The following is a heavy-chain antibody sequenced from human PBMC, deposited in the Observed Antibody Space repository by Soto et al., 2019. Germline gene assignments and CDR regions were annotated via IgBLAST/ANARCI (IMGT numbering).Heavy chain of an antibody. CDR2: INPNSGGT. D-gene: IGHD2-21*02. J-gene: IGHJ6*02. Sequence: ASVKVSCKASGYTFTGYYMHWVRQAPGQGLEWMGWINPNSGGTNYAQKFQGWVTMARDTSISTAYMELSRLRSDDTAVYYCARELVFPQGYYYYGMDVWGQGTTVTVSS. CDR3: ARELVFPQGYYYYGMDV. V-gene: IGHV1-2*04. CDR1: GYTFTGYY.